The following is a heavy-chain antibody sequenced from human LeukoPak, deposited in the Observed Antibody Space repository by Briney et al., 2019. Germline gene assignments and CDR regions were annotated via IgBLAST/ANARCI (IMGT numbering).Heavy chain of an antibody. J-gene: IGHJ6*02. CDR1: GFTFSSYA. V-gene: IGHV3-23*01. CDR3: AKVGSVYCSGGSCSYYYYYGMDV. Sequence: GGSLRLSCAASGFTFSSYAMSWVRQAPGKGLEWVSAISGSGGSTYYADSVKGRFTISRDNSKNTLYLQMNSLSAEDTAVYYCAKVGSVYCSGGSCSYYYYYGMDVWGQGTTVTVSS. D-gene: IGHD2-15*01. CDR2: ISGSGGST.